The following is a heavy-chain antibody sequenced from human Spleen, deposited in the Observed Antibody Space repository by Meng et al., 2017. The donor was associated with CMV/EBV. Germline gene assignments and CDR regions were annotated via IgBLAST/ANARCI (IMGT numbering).Heavy chain of an antibody. CDR3: AKDQHPYYYDSSGYINGNTGFDY. CDR2: INTDATST. CDR1: GFTFRNQW. V-gene: IGHV3-74*01. J-gene: IGHJ4*02. Sequence: GESLKISCAASGFTFRNQWMHWVRQAPGKGLVWVSRINTDATSTRYADSVKGRFTISRDNAKNSLYLQMNSLRAEDTALYYCAKDQHPYYYDSSGYINGNTGFDYWGQGTLVTVSS. D-gene: IGHD3-22*01.